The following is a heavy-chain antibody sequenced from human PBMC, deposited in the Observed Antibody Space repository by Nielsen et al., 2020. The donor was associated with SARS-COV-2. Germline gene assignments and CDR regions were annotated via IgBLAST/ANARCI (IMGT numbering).Heavy chain of an antibody. D-gene: IGHD1-14*01. V-gene: IGHV3-48*03. Sequence: GESLKISCAASGFTFRNYAMTWARQTPGKGLEWLSSISRSGDTVYYADPVKGRLTVPRDNAENSLFLLMNSLRAQDTAVYFCAREQDDHLLDYWGQGTLVTVSS. J-gene: IGHJ4*02. CDR1: GFTFRNYA. CDR3: AREQDDHLLDY. CDR2: ISRSGDTV.